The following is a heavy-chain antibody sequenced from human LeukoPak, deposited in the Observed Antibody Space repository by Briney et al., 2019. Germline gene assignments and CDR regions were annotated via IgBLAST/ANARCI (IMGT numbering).Heavy chain of an antibody. V-gene: IGHV4-4*07. CDR3: AREGSITMIVDGGFDY. D-gene: IGHD3-22*01. CDR2: IYTSGST. J-gene: IGHJ4*02. Sequence: SETLSLTCTVSGGSISSYYWSWIRQPAGKGLEWIGRIYTSGSTNYNPSLKSRVTISVDTSKNQFSLKLSSVTAADTAVYYCAREGSITMIVDGGFDYWGQGTLVTVSS. CDR1: GGSISSYY.